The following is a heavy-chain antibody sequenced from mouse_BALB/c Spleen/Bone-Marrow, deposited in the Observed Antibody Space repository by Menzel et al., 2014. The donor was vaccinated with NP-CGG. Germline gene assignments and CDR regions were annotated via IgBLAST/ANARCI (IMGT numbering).Heavy chain of an antibody. J-gene: IGHJ4*01. V-gene: IGHV14-3*02. Sequence: LVESGAELVKPGASVKLSCTASGFNIKDTYMHWVKQRPEQGLEWIGRIDPANGNTKYDPKFQGKATITAGTSSNTAYLQLSSLTSEDTAVYYCARWEYYAMDYWGQGTSVTVSS. CDR2: IDPANGNT. CDR3: ARWEYYAMDY. CDR1: GFNIKDTY. D-gene: IGHD4-1*01.